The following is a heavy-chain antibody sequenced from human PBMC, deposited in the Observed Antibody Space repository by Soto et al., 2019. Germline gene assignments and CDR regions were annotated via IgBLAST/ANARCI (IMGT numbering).Heavy chain of an antibody. CDR3: ARSIAGTGSVHFDI. V-gene: IGHV3-30-3*01. D-gene: IGHD1-7*01. Sequence: QVQLVESGGGVVQPGRSLRLSCAASGFTFSSYAMHWVRQAPGKGLEWVAVISYDGSNKYYADSVKGRFTISRDNSKNTLYLQMNSLRAEDTAVYYCARSIAGTGSVHFDIWGQGTMVTVSS. J-gene: IGHJ3*02. CDR2: ISYDGSNK. CDR1: GFTFSSYA.